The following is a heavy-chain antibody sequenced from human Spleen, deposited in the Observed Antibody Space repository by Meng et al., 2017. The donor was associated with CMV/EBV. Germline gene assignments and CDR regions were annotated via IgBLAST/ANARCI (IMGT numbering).Heavy chain of an antibody. CDR3: ASETGRVGATNYFNY. J-gene: IGHJ4*02. D-gene: IGHD1-26*01. Sequence: HVQLQESGPGSVNPVKTLFLTCTVSGGSSSRCDYYWSWIRQPPGMGLEWIGYIYYSGSTYYNPSLKSRVTISVDTSKNQFSLKLSSVTAADTAVYYCASETGRVGATNYFNYWGQGTLVTVSS. CDR1: GGSSSRCDYY. V-gene: IGHV4-30-4*08. CDR2: IYYSGST.